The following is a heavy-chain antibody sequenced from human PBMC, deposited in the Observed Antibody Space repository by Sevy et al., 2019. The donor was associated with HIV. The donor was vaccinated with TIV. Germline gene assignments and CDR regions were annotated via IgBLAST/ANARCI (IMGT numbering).Heavy chain of an antibody. CDR3: ARRNDFDI. V-gene: IGHV4-59*08. CDR2: VYYTGGT. CDR1: GGSINSDH. J-gene: IGHJ3*02. Sequence: SENLSLTCTVSGGSINSDHWNWIRQPPGKGLERIGYVYYTGGTNYNPSLKNRVTISVDRTKNQFSLKLTSVTAADSAVYYCARRNDFDIWGQGTMVPVSS.